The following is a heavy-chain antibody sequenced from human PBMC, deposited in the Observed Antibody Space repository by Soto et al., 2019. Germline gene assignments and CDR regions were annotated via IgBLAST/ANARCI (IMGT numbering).Heavy chain of an antibody. V-gene: IGHV3-21*01. J-gene: IGHJ4*02. D-gene: IGHD6-19*01. CDR3: ARDRTSTLSSGPSFDY. Sequence: EVQLVESGGGLVKPGGSLRLSCAASGFTFSRNSMNWVRQAPGKGLEWVSSISSSSSYIYHADSVKGRFTIFRDNAKNSLYLQMNSLRAEDTAVYYCARDRTSTLSSGPSFDYWGQGTLVTVSS. CDR2: ISSSSSYI. CDR1: GFTFSRNS.